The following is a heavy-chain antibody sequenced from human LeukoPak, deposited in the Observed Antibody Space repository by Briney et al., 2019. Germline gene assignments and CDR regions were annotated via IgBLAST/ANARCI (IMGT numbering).Heavy chain of an antibody. CDR1: GLTFSVYR. Sequence: QPGGSLRLSCAASGLTFSVYRMHWARQAPGKGLVWVSRINTDGSTTRYADSVKGRFTISRANAKNTLYLQMNSLRAEDTAVYYCARDTSNSLDPWGQGTLVTVSS. J-gene: IGHJ5*02. D-gene: IGHD6-13*01. CDR2: INTDGSTT. V-gene: IGHV3-74*01. CDR3: ARDTSNSLDP.